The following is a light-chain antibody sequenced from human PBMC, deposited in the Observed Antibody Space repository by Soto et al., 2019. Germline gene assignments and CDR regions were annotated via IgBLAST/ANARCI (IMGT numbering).Light chain of an antibody. J-gene: IGKJ5*01. V-gene: IGKV1-33*01. CDR1: QNINNY. Sequence: DIQMTQSPSSLSASVGDRVTITCQASQNINNYLNWYQQKPGRAPKLLIYDASNLEAGVPSRFRGSGSGTDFTFTISRLQPEDFATYYCQQSYNTPITFGQGTRLEI. CDR2: DAS. CDR3: QQSYNTPIT.